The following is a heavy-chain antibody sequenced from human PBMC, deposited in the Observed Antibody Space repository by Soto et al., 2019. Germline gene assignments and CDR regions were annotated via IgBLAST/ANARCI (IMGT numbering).Heavy chain of an antibody. CDR3: ARAIVVVTAHFDY. J-gene: IGHJ4*02. D-gene: IGHD2-21*02. Sequence: GGSLRLSCAASGFTFSSYAMHWVRQAPGKGLEWVAVISYDGSNKYYADSVKGRFTISRDNSKNTLYLQMNSLRAEDTAVYYCARAIVVVTAHFDYGGQGTLVTVSA. CDR1: GFTFSSYA. V-gene: IGHV3-30-3*01. CDR2: ISYDGSNK.